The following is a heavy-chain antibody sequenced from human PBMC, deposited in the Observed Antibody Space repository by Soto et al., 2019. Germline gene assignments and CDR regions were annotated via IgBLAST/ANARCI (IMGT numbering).Heavy chain of an antibody. CDR3: ARDISYDFWSGYYPYGMDV. J-gene: IGHJ6*02. Sequence: GGSLRLSCAASGFTFSSYSMNWVRQAPGKGLEWVSSISSSSSYIYYADSVKGRFTISRDNAKNSLYLQMNSLRAEDTAVYYCARDISYDFWSGYYPYGMDVWGQGTTVTVSS. D-gene: IGHD3-3*01. CDR1: GFTFSSYS. CDR2: ISSSSSYI. V-gene: IGHV3-21*01.